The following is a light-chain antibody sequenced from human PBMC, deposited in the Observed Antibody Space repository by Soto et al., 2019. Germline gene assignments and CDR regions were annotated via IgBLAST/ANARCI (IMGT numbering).Light chain of an antibody. CDR2: GAS. Sequence: EIAMTQSPDTLPVSPGERATLSCRASQSVSSNLAWYQQKPGQAPRLLIYGASTRATGIPARFSGSGSGTEFTLTISSLQSEDFAVYYCQQYNNWPPTTFGQGTRLEIK. CDR3: QQYNNWPPTT. V-gene: IGKV3-15*01. CDR1: QSVSSN. J-gene: IGKJ5*01.